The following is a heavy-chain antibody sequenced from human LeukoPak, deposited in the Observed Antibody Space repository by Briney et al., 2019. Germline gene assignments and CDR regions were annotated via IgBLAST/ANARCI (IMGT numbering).Heavy chain of an antibody. CDR2: IYPIDSDA. CDR3: ARHQSHVVSEAFDY. CDR1: GYTFDYYW. Sequence: GESLKISCKGSGYTFDYYWIGWVRQMPGKGLEWMGIIYPIDSDARYSPSFQGQVTFSVDTSIGTAYLQWSSLKASDTAMYYCARHQSHVVSEAFDYWGQGTLVTVSS. V-gene: IGHV5-51*01. J-gene: IGHJ4*02. D-gene: IGHD2-15*01.